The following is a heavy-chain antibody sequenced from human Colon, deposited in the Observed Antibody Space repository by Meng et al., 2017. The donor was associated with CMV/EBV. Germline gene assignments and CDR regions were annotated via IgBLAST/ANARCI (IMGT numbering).Heavy chain of an antibody. CDR1: GCTCSSSG. J-gene: IGHJ4*02. CDR3: AKDNGWLSAY. D-gene: IGHD2-8*01. Sequence: LSGAASGCTCSSSGMSALRQAPGRGLEGVSDITGTATATYYADSVNVWFTISRNNSKNMLYRQMNSLRAEDTAVYYCAKDNGWLSAYWGQGTLVTVSS. CDR2: ITGTATAT. V-gene: IGHV3-23*01.